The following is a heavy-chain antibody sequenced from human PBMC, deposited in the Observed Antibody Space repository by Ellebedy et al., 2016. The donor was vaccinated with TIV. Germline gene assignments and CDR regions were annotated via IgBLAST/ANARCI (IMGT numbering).Heavy chain of an antibody. V-gene: IGHV1-3*04. CDR1: GYTFTRYG. CDR3: AKDRGGTGDFDY. Sequence: AASVKVSCKASGYTFTRYGISWVRQAPGQRLEWLGWINTDTGNTEYSQHFQGRVTFTTDTAASTVYMSLSSLGSEDTAVYYCAKDRGGTGDFDYWGQGTLVTVSS. D-gene: IGHD3-16*01. CDR2: INTDTGNT. J-gene: IGHJ4*02.